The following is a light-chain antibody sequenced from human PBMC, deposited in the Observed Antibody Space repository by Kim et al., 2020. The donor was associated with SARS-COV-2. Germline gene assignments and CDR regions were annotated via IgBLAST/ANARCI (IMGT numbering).Light chain of an antibody. V-gene: IGLV3-1*01. CDR1: KLGDKY. CDR2: QDS. J-gene: IGLJ1*01. Sequence: VSTVQTASITCSGDKLGDKYACWYQQKPGQSPVLVIYQDSKRPSGIPERFSGSNSGNTATLTISGTQAMDEADYYCQAWDSSTVVFGTGTKVTVL. CDR3: QAWDSSTVV.